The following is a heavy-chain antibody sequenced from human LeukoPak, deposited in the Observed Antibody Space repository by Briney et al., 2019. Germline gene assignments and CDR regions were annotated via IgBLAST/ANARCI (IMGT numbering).Heavy chain of an antibody. V-gene: IGHV3-21*01. CDR3: ARDSITFGGFTFDF. CDR2: ISSSSSYI. D-gene: IGHD3-16*01. J-gene: IGHJ4*02. CDR1: GFTFSSYS. Sequence: GGSLRLSCAASGFTFSSYSMNWVRQAPGKRLEWVSSISSSSSYIYYADSVKGRFTISRDNAKNSLYLQMNSLRAEDTAVYYCARDSITFGGFTFDFWGQGTLVTVSS.